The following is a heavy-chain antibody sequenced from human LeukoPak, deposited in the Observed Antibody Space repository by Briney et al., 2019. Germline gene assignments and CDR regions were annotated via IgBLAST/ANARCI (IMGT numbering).Heavy chain of an antibody. CDR3: ARAPFDSGGYYYDSFDY. CDR2: INSDGSGT. CDR1: GVTFSTSW. J-gene: IGHJ4*02. V-gene: IGHV3-74*01. D-gene: IGHD3-22*01. Sequence: GGSLRLSCAASGVTFSTSWMHWVRQAPGKGLVRVSRINSDGSGTNYADSVKGRFTISRDNAKNTLYLQMNSLRADDTAVYYCARAPFDSGGYYYDSFDYWGQGTLVTVSS.